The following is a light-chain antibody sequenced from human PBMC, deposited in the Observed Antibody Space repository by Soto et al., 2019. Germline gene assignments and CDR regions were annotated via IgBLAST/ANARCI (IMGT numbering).Light chain of an antibody. CDR1: QSVSRSY. Sequence: EIVLTQSPGTVSLSPGERATLSCRASQSVSRSYLAWYQLKPVQAPRLLIYGASSRATGIPDRFSGSGSGTDFTLTISRLEPEDFAVYYCQQYGSSTYTFGQGTKLEIK. J-gene: IGKJ2*01. CDR2: GAS. V-gene: IGKV3-20*01. CDR3: QQYGSSTYT.